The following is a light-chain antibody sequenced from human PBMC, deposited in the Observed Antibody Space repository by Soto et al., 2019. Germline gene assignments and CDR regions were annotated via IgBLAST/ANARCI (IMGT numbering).Light chain of an antibody. CDR3: QQYNSYRT. CDR2: DAS. J-gene: IGKJ1*01. Sequence: DIQLTQSPSSLSASAADRVAITFRASQSISSWLAWYQQKPGKAPKLLIYDASSRESGVPARFSGSGSGTEFTLTITSLQPGDFAAYYCQQYNSYRTFGQGTKVDIK. CDR1: QSISSW. V-gene: IGKV1-5*01.